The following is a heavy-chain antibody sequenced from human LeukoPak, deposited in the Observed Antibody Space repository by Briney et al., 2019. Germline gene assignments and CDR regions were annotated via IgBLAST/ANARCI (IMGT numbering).Heavy chain of an antibody. J-gene: IGHJ4*02. CDR1: GFTFSSYA. D-gene: IGHD2/OR15-2a*01. Sequence: GGSLRLSCAASGFTFSSYAMSWVRQAPGKGLEWVSAISGSGGSTYYADSVKGRFTISRDNSKNTLYLQMNSLRAEDTAVYYCTRDATYYLRYGYFDYWGQGTLVTVSS. CDR2: ISGSGGST. V-gene: IGHV3-23*01. CDR3: TRDATYYLRYGYFDY.